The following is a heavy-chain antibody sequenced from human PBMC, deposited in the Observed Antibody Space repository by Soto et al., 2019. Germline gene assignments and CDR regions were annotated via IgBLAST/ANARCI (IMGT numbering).Heavy chain of an antibody. CDR2: IYYSGST. Sequence: SETLSLTCTVSGGSISSISYYWGWIRQPPGKGLEWIGSIYYSGSTYYNPSLKSRVTISVDTSKNQFSLKLSSVTAADTAVYYCARQEDKTAMVNYWGQGTLVTVSS. D-gene: IGHD5-18*01. CDR1: GGSISSISYY. V-gene: IGHV4-39*01. J-gene: IGHJ4*02. CDR3: ARQEDKTAMVNY.